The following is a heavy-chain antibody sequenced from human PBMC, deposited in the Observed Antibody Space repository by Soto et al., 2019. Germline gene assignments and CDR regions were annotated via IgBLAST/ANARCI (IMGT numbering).Heavy chain of an antibody. V-gene: IGHV4-4*02. CDR2: IYRTGST. CDR3: ASRDPGTSVDY. J-gene: IGHJ4*02. D-gene: IGHD1-7*01. CDR1: GGSFTSNNW. Sequence: KPSETLSLTCAVSGGSFTSNNWWTWVRQPPGQGLEWIGEIYRTGSTNYSPSPKSRVTISLDKSENQFSLKVTSLTAADTAVYYCASRDPGTSVDYWGQGTLVTVSS.